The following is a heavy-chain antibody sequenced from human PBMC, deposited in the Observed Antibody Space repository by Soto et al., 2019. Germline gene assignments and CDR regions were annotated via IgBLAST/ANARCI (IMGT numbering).Heavy chain of an antibody. J-gene: IGHJ3*02. Sequence: SETLSLTCAVYGGSFSGYYWSWIRQPPGKGLEWIGEINHSGSTNYNPSLKSRVTISVDTSKNQFSLKLSSVTAADTAVYYCARDFYDYVWGSYRSDAFDIWGQGTMVTVSS. V-gene: IGHV4-34*01. CDR2: INHSGST. D-gene: IGHD3-16*02. CDR1: GGSFSGYY. CDR3: ARDFYDYVWGSYRSDAFDI.